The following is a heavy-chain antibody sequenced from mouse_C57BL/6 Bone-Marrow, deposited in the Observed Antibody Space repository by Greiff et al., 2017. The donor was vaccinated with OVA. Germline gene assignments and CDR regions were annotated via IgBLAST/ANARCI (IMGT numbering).Heavy chain of an antibody. D-gene: IGHD2-4*01. CDR2: ISSGSSTI. CDR3: ARGIYYDYYYFDY. V-gene: IGHV5-17*01. J-gene: IGHJ2*01. Sequence: DVKLVESGGGLVKPGGSLKLSCAASGFTFSDYGMHWVRQAPEKGLEWVAYISSGSSTIYYADTVKGRFTISRDNAKNTLFLQMTSLRSEDTAMYYCARGIYYDYYYFDYWGQGTTLTVSS. CDR1: GFTFSDYG.